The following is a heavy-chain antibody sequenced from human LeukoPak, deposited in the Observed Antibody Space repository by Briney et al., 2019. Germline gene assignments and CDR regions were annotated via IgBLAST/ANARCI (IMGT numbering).Heavy chain of an antibody. V-gene: IGHV3-23*01. CDR1: GFTFSSYA. CDR2: ISGSGGST. D-gene: IGHD1-1*01. J-gene: IGHJ1*01. CDR3: ATASAITSPGTFQH. Sequence: PGGSLRLSCAASGFTFSSYAMSWVRQAPGKGLEWVSDISGSGGSTYYADSVKGRFTISRDNSKNTLYLQMDSLRAEDTAVYYCATASAITSPGTFQHWGQGTLVTVSS.